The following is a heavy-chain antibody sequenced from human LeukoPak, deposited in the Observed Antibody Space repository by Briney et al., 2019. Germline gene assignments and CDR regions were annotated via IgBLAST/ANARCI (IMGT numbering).Heavy chain of an antibody. CDR1: GGTFSSYA. J-gene: IGHJ5*02. V-gene: IGHV1-69*06. CDR2: IIPIFGTA. D-gene: IGHD2-15*01. CDR3: ARGGVVVAPNWFDP. Sequence: ASVKVSCKASGGTFSSYAISWVRQAPGQGLEWMGGIIPIFGTANYAQKFQGRVTITADKSTSTAYMELSRLRSDDTAVYYCARGGVVVAPNWFDPWGQGTLVTVSS.